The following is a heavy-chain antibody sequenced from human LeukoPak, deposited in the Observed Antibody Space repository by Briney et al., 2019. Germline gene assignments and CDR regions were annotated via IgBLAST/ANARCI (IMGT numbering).Heavy chain of an antibody. CDR1: GFTFSSYW. CDR3: AREIAPIASAAPYYYYYMDV. Sequence: GGSLRLSCAASGFTFSSYWMTWVRQAPGKGLEWLANIKQDGSERYYVGSVKGRFTISRDNAKNSLYLQMNSLRAEDTAVYYCAREIAPIASAAPYYYYYMDVWGKGTTVTVSS. V-gene: IGHV3-7*01. J-gene: IGHJ6*03. D-gene: IGHD2-2*01. CDR2: IKQDGSER.